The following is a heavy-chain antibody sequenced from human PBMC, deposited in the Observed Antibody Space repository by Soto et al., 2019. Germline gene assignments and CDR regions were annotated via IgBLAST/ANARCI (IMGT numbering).Heavy chain of an antibody. D-gene: IGHD2-15*01. Sequence: GESLKISCKGSGYSFTDYWISWVRRRPGKGLEWMGRIDPSDSYSDYSSSFEGHVTFSADESISTVYLQWSSLKASDTATYYCARQVGYCGGGSCSDFNFLGQGTVVTVSS. J-gene: IGHJ4*02. CDR2: IDPSDSYS. CDR3: ARQVGYCGGGSCSDFNF. CDR1: GYSFTDYW. V-gene: IGHV5-10-1*01.